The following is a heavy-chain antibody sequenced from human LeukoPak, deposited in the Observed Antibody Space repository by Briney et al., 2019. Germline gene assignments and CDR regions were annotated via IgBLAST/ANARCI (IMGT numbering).Heavy chain of an antibody. Sequence: GGSLRLSCEGSGFTFSNYWMGWVRQAPGKGLQWVANIKTDGSEKYYVDSVKGRFTISSDNAKNSLYLQMNGLRAEDTAVYYCATYSSLNRREFQFWGQGTLLTVSS. CDR1: GFTFSNYW. J-gene: IGHJ1*01. CDR2: IKTDGSEK. CDR3: ATYSSLNRREFQF. V-gene: IGHV3-7*01. D-gene: IGHD3-22*01.